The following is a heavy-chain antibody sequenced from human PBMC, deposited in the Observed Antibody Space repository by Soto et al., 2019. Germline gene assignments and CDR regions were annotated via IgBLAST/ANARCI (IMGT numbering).Heavy chain of an antibody. CDR2: ISGSGGST. D-gene: IGHD6-19*01. CDR1: GFTFSSYA. Sequence: GGSLRLSCAASGFTFSSYAMSWVRQAPGKGLEWVSAISGSGGSTYYADSVKGRFTISRDNSKNTLYLQMNSLRAEDTAVYYCEQISEVAGRFDYWGQGALVTVSS. V-gene: IGHV3-23*01. CDR3: EQISEVAGRFDY. J-gene: IGHJ4*02.